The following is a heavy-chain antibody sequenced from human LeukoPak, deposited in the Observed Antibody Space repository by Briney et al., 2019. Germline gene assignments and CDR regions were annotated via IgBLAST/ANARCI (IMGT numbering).Heavy chain of an antibody. J-gene: IGHJ4*02. CDR1: GFTFSSYA. CDR2: ISGSGGST. D-gene: IGHD6-19*01. V-gene: IGHV3-23*01. Sequence: GGSLRLSCAASGFTFSSYAMSWVRQAPGKGLLWVSGISGSGGSTFYADSVKGRFTISRGNSKNTLYLQMSSLKVEDTAVYYCANLGSVEVAGSLGYWGQGTLVTVPS. CDR3: ANLGSVEVAGSLGY.